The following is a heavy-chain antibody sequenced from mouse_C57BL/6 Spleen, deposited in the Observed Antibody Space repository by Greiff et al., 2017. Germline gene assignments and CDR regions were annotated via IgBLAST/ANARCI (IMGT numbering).Heavy chain of an antibody. J-gene: IGHJ4*01. CDR2: INPSTGGT. D-gene: IGHD1-1*01. CDR1: GYSFTGYY. V-gene: IGHV1-42*01. CDR3: AITTVVATLYYYAMDY. Sequence: EVQGVESGPELVKPGASVKISCKASGYSFTGYYMNWVKQSPEKSLEWIGEINPSTGGTTYNQKFKAKATLTVDKSSSTAYMQLKSLTSEDSAVYYCAITTVVATLYYYAMDYWGQGTSVTVSS.